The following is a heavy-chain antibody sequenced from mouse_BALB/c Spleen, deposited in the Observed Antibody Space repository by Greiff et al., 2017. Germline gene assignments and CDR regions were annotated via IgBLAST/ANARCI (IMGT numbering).Heavy chain of an antibody. V-gene: IGHV5-6-5*01. Sequence: EVQLQQSGGGLVKPGGSLKLSCAASGFTFSSYAMSWVRQTPEKRLEWVASISSGGSTYYQDSVKGRFTISRDNARNILYLQMSSLRSEDTAMYYCAPCYRYDGGYFDVWGAGTTVTVSA. CDR1: GFTFSSYA. CDR3: APCYRYDGGYFDV. J-gene: IGHJ1*01. CDR2: ISSGGST. D-gene: IGHD2-14*01.